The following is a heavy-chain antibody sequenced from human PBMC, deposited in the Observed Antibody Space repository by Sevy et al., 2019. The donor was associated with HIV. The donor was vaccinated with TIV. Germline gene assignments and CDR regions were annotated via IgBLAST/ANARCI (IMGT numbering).Heavy chain of an antibody. J-gene: IGHJ6*03. CDR2: ISGSGGST. CDR3: AKGRSLLYDYYMDV. CDR1: GFTFSSYA. Sequence: GGSLRLSCAASGFTFSSYALSWVRQAPGKGLEWVSAISGSGGSTYYADSVKGRFTNSRDNSKNTLYLQINSLRAEDTAVYYCAKGRSLLYDYYMDVWGKGTTVTVSS. V-gene: IGHV3-23*01. D-gene: IGHD2-15*01.